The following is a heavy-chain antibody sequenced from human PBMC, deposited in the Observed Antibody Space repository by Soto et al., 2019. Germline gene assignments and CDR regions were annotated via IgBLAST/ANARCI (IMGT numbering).Heavy chain of an antibody. J-gene: IGHJ5*02. Sequence: PSETLSLTCAVYGGSFSCYYWSWIRQPPGKGLEWIGEINHSGSTDYNPSLKSRVTISVDTSKNQFSLKLSSVTAADTAVYYCARVGYSSGLGWFDPWGQGTLVTVSS. CDR1: GGSFSCYY. V-gene: IGHV4-34*01. CDR3: ARVGYSSGLGWFDP. D-gene: IGHD6-19*01. CDR2: INHSGST.